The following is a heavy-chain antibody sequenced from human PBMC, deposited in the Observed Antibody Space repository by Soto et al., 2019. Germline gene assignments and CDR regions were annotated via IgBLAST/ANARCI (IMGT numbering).Heavy chain of an antibody. CDR3: TKDSHWRIISPTHDH. CDR2: INGGDDSE. Sequence: GGSLRLSCAVSGFTFRSSPMSWVRRAPGKGLEWVSGINGGDDSEHYVDSVRGRFTIIRDNSKNLLLLQMNSLRVEDTAIYYCTKDSHWRIISPTHDHWGQATHVTVSS. J-gene: IGHJ4*02. CDR1: GFTFRSSP. V-gene: IGHV3-23*01.